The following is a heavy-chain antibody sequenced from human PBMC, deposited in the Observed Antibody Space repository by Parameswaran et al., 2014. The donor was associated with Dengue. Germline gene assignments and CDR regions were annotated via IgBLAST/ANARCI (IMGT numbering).Heavy chain of an antibody. D-gene: IGHD3-3*01. CDR2: IKQDGSEK. CDR3: ARESVDYDFWSGYFYYYYYMDV. V-gene: IGHV3-7*01. Sequence: VRQMPGKGLEWVANIKQDGSEKYYVDSVKGRFTISRDNAKNSLYLQMNSLRAEDTAVYYCARESVDYDFWSGYFYYYYYMDVWGKGTTVTVSS. J-gene: IGHJ6*03.